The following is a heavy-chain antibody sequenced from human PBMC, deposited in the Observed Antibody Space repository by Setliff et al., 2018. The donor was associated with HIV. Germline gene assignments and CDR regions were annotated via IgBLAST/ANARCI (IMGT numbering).Heavy chain of an antibody. Sequence: SETLSLTCTVSGDSISSHYWSWIRQPPGKGLEWIGYIYYSGGTNYNPSLKRRVTLSVDTSKNQFSLKLSSVTAADTAVYYCNIYYYYYMDVWGKGTTVTVSS. CDR3: NIYYYYYMDV. CDR2: IYYSGGT. V-gene: IGHV4-59*11. J-gene: IGHJ6*03. CDR1: GDSISSHY.